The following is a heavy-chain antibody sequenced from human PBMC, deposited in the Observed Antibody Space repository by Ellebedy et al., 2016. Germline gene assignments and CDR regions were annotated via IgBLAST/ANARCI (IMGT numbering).Heavy chain of an antibody. CDR3: TRTSVTTGTTDY. CDR2: IKGDGSGT. CDR1: GFTFSYQW. J-gene: IGHJ4*02. Sequence: GESLKISCAASGFTFSYQWMHWVRQAPGKGLVWVSRIKGDGSGTIYADSVKGRFTISRDNAKNTLYLQMNSLRAEDTAVYYCTRTSVTTGTTDYWGQGALVTVSS. D-gene: IGHD1-1*01. V-gene: IGHV3-74*01.